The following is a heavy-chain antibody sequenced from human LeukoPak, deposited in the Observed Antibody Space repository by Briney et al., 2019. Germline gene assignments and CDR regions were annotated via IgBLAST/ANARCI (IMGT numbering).Heavy chain of an antibody. D-gene: IGHD2-2*02. J-gene: IGHJ4*01. CDR3: ASGYCSSTSCYRWGSYFDY. CDR1: GYTFTSYG. CDR2: ISAYNGNT. Sequence: ASVKVSCKASGYTFTSYGISGVRQAPGQGLEWMGWISAYNGNTNYAQKLQGRVTMTTDTSTSTAYMELRSLRSDDTAVYYCASGYCSSTSCYRWGSYFDYWGQEPWSPSPQ. V-gene: IGHV1-18*01.